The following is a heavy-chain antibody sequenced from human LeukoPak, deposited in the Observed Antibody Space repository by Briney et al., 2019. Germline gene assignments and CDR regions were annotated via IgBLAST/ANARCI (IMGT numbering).Heavy chain of an antibody. CDR1: GYTFTGYY. D-gene: IGHD3-10*01. V-gene: IGHV1-2*06. Sequence: VASVKVSCKASGYTFTGYYMHWVRQAPGQGLEWMGPINPNSGGTNYAQRFQDRDTMTRDTSISIVYMDLSSLRSDDTAVYYCAGSYGSGSYYGGNWFDPWGQGTLVTVSS. CDR2: INPNSGGT. CDR3: AGSYGSGSYYGGNWFDP. J-gene: IGHJ5*02.